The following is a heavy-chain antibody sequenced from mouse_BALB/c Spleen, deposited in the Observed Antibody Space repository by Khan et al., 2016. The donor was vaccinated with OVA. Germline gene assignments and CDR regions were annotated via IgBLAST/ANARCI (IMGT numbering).Heavy chain of an antibody. CDR2: IFPGNSDT. J-gene: IGHJ3*01. V-gene: IGHV1-5*01. Sequence: VQLQQSGTVLARPGASVKMSCKASGYSFTSFWMHWVKQRPGQGLEWIGGIFPGNSDTSYNQKFKGKAKLTAVTSASTAYMELSSLTNEDSAVYSCTRGGYGSFAYWGQGTLVTVSA. CDR3: TRGGYGSFAY. CDR1: GYSFTSFW. D-gene: IGHD1-2*01.